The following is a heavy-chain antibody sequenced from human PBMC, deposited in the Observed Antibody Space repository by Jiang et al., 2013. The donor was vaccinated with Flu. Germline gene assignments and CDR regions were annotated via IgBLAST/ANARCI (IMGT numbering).Heavy chain of an antibody. CDR3: AHSSRRPVVVVVIATSFDY. CDR1: GFSLTTNGMG. V-gene: IGHV2-5*02. CDR2: IFWDGDK. J-gene: IGHJ4*02. Sequence: KPTQTLTLTCTLSGFSLTTNGMGVGWIRQPPGKAPEWLALIFWDGDKRYSPSLESRLTIIHGTSKNQVVLILTTVDPVDTATYYCAHSSRRPVVVVVIATSFDYWGQGTLVTVSS. D-gene: IGHD2-15*01.